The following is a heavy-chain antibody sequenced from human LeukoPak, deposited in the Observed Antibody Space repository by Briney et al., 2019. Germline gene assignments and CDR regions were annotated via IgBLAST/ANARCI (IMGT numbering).Heavy chain of an antibody. V-gene: IGHV1-3*01. CDR3: ARADDILTGYYALDAFDI. J-gene: IGHJ3*02. CDR2: INAGNGNT. CDR1: GYTFTSYA. D-gene: IGHD3-9*01. Sequence: ASVKVSCKASGYTFTSYAMHWVRQAPGQRLEWMGWINAGNGNTKYSQKFQGRVTITRDTSASTAYMELSSLRSEDTAVYYCARADDILTGYYALDAFDIWGQGTMVTVSS.